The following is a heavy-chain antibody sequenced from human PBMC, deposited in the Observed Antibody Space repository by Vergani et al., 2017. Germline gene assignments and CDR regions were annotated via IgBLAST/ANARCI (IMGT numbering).Heavy chain of an antibody. CDR1: GGTFSSYA. V-gene: IGHV1-69*12. D-gene: IGHD3-9*01. Sequence: QVQLVQSGAEVKKPGSSLKVSCKASGGTFSSYAISWVRQAPGQGLEWMGGIIPIFGTANYAQKFQGRVTITADESTSTAYMELSSLRSEDTAVYYCAGGYYDILTGYYKGYYGMDVWGQGTTVTVSS. J-gene: IGHJ6*02. CDR2: IIPIFGTA. CDR3: AGGYYDILTGYYKGYYGMDV.